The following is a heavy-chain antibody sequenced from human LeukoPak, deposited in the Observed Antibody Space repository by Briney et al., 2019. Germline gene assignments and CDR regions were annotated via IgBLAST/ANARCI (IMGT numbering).Heavy chain of an antibody. J-gene: IGHJ4*02. CDR3: AREGGPVLIGRFAY. CDR1: GIDFRASG. CDR2: IQTDGRDK. V-gene: IGHV3-30*02. D-gene: IGHD3-10*01. Sequence: GGSLRLSCAASGIDFRASGMHWVRQAPGMGLEWVTFIQTDGRDKYYAASVAGRFTISRDNSKNTVYLNMNNLRPDDTALYYCAREGGPVLIGRFAYWGQGTLVPVP.